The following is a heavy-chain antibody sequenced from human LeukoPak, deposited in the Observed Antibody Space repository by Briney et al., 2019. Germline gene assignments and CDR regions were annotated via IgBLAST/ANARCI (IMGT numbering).Heavy chain of an antibody. D-gene: IGHD1-1*01. CDR1: GGSISSYY. Sequence: PSETLSLTCTASGGSISSYYWSWIRQPPGRGLEWVGDIYSSGSTIYNPSLTSRVTISVDTSKNQFSLKLSSVTAADTAVYYCASGYYYFDYWGQGTLVTVSS. CDR3: ASGYYYFDY. CDR2: IYSSGST. J-gene: IGHJ4*02. V-gene: IGHV4-59*12.